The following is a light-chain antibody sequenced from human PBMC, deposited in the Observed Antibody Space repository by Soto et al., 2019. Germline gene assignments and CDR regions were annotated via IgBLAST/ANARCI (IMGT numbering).Light chain of an antibody. Sequence: IVLTQSPATLSVSQGERATLSCRASQSVSSNLAWYQQKPGQAPRLLIYGASNRATGIPDRFSGSGSGTDFTLTISRLEPEDFAVYYCQQYGSSGTFGQGTKVDIK. J-gene: IGKJ1*01. V-gene: IGKV3-20*01. CDR2: GAS. CDR3: QQYGSSGT. CDR1: QSVSSN.